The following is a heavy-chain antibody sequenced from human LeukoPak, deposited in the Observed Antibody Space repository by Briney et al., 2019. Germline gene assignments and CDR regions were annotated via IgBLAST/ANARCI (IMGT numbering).Heavy chain of an antibody. CDR1: GFTFSSYT. D-gene: IGHD1-1*01. V-gene: IGHV3-21*01. J-gene: IGHJ4*02. CDR3: ARALTTLTYEGY. Sequence: PGGSLRLSCAASGFTFSSYTMHWIRQAPGKGLEWVSSISGSNSYIFYADSVKGRFTVSRDNAKDSLYLQMNSLRAEDTAVYYCARALTTLTYEGYWGQGTLVTVSS. CDR2: ISGSNSYI.